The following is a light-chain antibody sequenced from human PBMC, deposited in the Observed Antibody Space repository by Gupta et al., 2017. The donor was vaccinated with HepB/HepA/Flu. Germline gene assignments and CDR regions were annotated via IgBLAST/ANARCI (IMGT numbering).Light chain of an antibody. Sequence: QSVLTQPPSASGTPGQRVTISCSGSRPNIGSNYVYWYQQLPGTAPKLLIYRNNQRPSGVPDRFSASKSGTSASLAISGLRSEDEADYYCAAWDDSLRGVFGGGTKVTVL. V-gene: IGLV1-47*01. CDR2: RNN. CDR1: RPNIGSNY. J-gene: IGLJ2*01. CDR3: AAWDDSLRGV.